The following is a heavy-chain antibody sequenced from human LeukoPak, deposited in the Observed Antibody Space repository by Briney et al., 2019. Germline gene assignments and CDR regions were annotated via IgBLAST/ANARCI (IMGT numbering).Heavy chain of an antibody. CDR2: ISSSSSYI. Sequence: PGRSLRLSCAASGFTFSSYSMNWVRQAPGKGLEWVSSISSSSSYIYYADSVKGRFTISRDNAKNSLYLQMNSLRAEDTAVYYCARQPSGAIVGASIDYWGQGTLVTVSS. CDR1: GFTFSSYS. D-gene: IGHD1-26*01. J-gene: IGHJ4*02. V-gene: IGHV3-21*01. CDR3: ARQPSGAIVGASIDY.